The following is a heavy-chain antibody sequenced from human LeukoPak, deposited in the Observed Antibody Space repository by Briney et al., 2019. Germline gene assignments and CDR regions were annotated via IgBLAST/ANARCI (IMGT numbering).Heavy chain of an antibody. CDR1: GGSISSYY. Sequence: SETLSLTCTVSGGSISSYYWSWIRQPPGKGLEWIGYIYYSGSTNYNPSLKSRVTISVDTSKNQFSLKLSSVTAADTAVYYCARAHYDILTGYPTQNDYWGQGTLVTVSS. CDR2: IYYSGST. J-gene: IGHJ4*02. V-gene: IGHV4-59*01. D-gene: IGHD3-9*01. CDR3: ARAHYDILTGYPTQNDY.